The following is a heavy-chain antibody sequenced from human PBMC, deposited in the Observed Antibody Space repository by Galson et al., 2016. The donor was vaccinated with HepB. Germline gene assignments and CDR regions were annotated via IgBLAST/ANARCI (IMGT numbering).Heavy chain of an antibody. V-gene: IGHV3-23*01. CDR2: VTGSGSWT. D-gene: IGHD1-26*01. CDR1: GFTFSTYA. Sequence: SLRLSCAASGFTFSTYAMTWVRQAPGKGLEWVSSVTGSGSWTYYADSVKGRLTISRDNSNNMMYLQMNSLRPEDTSVYYCARDAMGRGSGSYSAFDYWGQGTLVAVSS. J-gene: IGHJ4*02. CDR3: ARDAMGRGSGSYSAFDY.